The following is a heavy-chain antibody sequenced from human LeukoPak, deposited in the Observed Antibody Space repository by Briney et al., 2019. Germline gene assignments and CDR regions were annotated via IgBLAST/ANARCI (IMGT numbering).Heavy chain of an antibody. CDR2: INHSGST. D-gene: IGHD3-10*02. CDR3: ARHGGVFVRGAIGDYFDY. Sequence: PSETLSLTCAIYGGSFSGYYWSWIRQPPGKGLEWIGEINHSGSTYYNPSLKSRVTISVDTSKNQFSLKLSSVTAADTAVYYCARHGGVFVRGAIGDYFDYWGQGTLVTASS. J-gene: IGHJ4*02. V-gene: IGHV4-34*01. CDR1: GGSFSGYY.